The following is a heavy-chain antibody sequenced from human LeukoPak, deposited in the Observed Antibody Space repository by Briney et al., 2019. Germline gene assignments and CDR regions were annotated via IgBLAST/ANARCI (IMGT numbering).Heavy chain of an antibody. CDR3: ARDYADYVGYFFFDY. V-gene: IGHV3-23*01. CDR1: GFTFPNYA. CDR2: ISGGGETT. J-gene: IGHJ4*02. Sequence: PGGSLRLSCAASGFTFPNYAMNWVRQAPGKGLEWVSSISGGGETTYYADSAKGRFTISRDNSQNTLYLQMNSLRAEDTAVYYCARDYADYVGYFFFDYWGQGTLVTVSS. D-gene: IGHD4-17*01.